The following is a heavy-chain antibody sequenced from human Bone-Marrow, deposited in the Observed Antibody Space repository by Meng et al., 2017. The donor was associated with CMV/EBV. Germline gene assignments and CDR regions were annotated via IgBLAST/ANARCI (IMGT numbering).Heavy chain of an antibody. CDR1: GGSFSSDYW. Sequence: SETLSLTCAVSGGSFSSDYWWSWVRQTPGKGLQWLGELHDSGTTTYNPSLNSRVTYSLDKSKNEFSLKLTSVTVADTAVYYCARNGHYSLDPWSQGTRVTSSS. V-gene: IGHV4-4*02. J-gene: IGHJ5*02. CDR3: ARNGHYSLDP. D-gene: IGHD3-22*01. CDR2: LHDSGTT.